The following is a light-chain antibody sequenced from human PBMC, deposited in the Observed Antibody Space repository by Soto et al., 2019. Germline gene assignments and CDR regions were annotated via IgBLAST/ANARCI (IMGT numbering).Light chain of an antibody. CDR2: GAS. J-gene: IGKJ3*01. V-gene: IGKV3-20*01. CDR3: PQYGSSPLFT. CDR1: QSVSSSY. Sequence: EIVLTQSPGTLSLSPGERATLSCRASQSVSSSYLAWYQQKPGQAPRLLIYGASSRATGIPDRFIGSGSGTDFTLTISRLEPEDFAVYYCPQYGSSPLFTFGPGTKVDIK.